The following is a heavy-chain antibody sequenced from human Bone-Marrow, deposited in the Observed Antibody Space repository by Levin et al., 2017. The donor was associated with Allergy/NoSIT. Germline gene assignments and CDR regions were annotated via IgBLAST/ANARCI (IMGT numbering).Heavy chain of an antibody. V-gene: IGHV3-74*01. CDR1: GFTFSSYW. D-gene: IGHD5-12*01. J-gene: IGHJ4*02. CDR3: VRDLRGYSGDDSVY. CDR2: INTDGSIT. Sequence: PGGSLRLSCAASGFTFSSYWMHWVRQAPGRGLVWVSRINTDGSITTYADSVKGRLTISRDNAKNTLYLQMNSLRAEDTAVYYCVRDLRGYSGDDSVYWGQGTLVTVSS.